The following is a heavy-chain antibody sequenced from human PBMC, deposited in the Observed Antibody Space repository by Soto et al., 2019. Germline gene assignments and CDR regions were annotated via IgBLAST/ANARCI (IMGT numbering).Heavy chain of an antibody. Sequence: GGSLRLSCAASGFTFSSYWMSWVRQAPGKGLEWVANIKQDGSEKYYVDSVKGRFTISRDNAKNSLYLQMNSLRAEDTAVYYCARIYSSGWHLYFDSWGQGTLVTVSS. J-gene: IGHJ4*02. CDR1: GFTFSSYW. D-gene: IGHD6-19*01. CDR3: ARIYSSGWHLYFDS. CDR2: IKQDGSEK. V-gene: IGHV3-7*01.